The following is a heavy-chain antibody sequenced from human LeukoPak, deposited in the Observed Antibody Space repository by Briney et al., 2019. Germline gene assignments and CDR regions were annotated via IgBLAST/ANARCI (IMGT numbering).Heavy chain of an antibody. V-gene: IGHV4-4*07. Sequence: SETXXXTCTVSGGSISGYYWSWIRQPAGKGLEWIGRIYSSGSTNYNPSLKSRATMSVDTSKNQFSLKLSSVTAADTAVYYCARVNVVVPAAIEVGYYYYGMDVWGQGTTVTVSS. CDR2: IYSSGST. CDR3: ARVNVVVPAAIEVGYYYYGMDV. CDR1: GGSISGYY. J-gene: IGHJ6*02. D-gene: IGHD2-2*01.